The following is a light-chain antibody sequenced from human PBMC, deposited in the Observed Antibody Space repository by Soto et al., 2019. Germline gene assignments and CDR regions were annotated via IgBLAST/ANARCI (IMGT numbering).Light chain of an antibody. Sequence: EIVRPQSPATLSWSPGERATLSFMASQSVRSNLAWYQQTPGQTPRLLIFGASTRATGIPSRFSGSGSGTDFTLTISSLHPEDLAVYFCQQFKNYPITFGQGTRLEI. CDR2: GAS. V-gene: IGKV3-15*01. CDR3: QQFKNYPIT. J-gene: IGKJ5*01. CDR1: QSVRSN.